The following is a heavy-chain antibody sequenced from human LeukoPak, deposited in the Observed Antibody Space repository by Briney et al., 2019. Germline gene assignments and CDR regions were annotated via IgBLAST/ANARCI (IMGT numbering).Heavy chain of an antibody. V-gene: IGHV4-59*01. CDR1: GGSISSYY. Sequence: PSETLSLTCTVSGGSISSYYWSWIRQPPGKGLEWIGYIYYSGSTNYNPSLKSRVTISVDTSKNQFSLKLSSVTAADTAVYYCAREGNYYDSRAGVNAFDIWGQGTMVTVSS. J-gene: IGHJ3*02. CDR2: IYYSGST. CDR3: AREGNYYDSRAGVNAFDI. D-gene: IGHD3-22*01.